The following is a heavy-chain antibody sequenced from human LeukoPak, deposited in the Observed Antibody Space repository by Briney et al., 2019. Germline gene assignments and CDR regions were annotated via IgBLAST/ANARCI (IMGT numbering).Heavy chain of an antibody. CDR2: IWYDGSNK. V-gene: IGHV3-33*01. CDR3: ARAGTMYYFDY. Sequence: QTGGSLRLSCAASGFTFSSYGMHWVRQAPGKGLEWVAVIWYDGSNKYYADSVKGRFTISRDNSKNTLYLQMNSLRAEDTAVYYCARAGTMYYFDYWGQGTLVTVSS. D-gene: IGHD1/OR15-1a*01. CDR1: GFTFSSYG. J-gene: IGHJ4*02.